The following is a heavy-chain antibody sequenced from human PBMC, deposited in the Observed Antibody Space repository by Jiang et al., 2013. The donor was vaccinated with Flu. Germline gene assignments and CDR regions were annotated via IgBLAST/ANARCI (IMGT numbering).Heavy chain of an antibody. Sequence: PGPSVKVSCKASGYTFSSYYMVWVRQAPGQGLEWMGIINPSGDGTTYAQKFQGRVTMTRDTSTSTVYMELSSLRSEDTAVYHCARDSSRDYYGSGTYDFWGQGTLVTVSS. CDR2: INPSGDGT. CDR1: GYTFSSYY. J-gene: IGHJ4*02. CDR3: ARDSSRDYYGSGTYDF. V-gene: IGHV1-46*01. D-gene: IGHD3-10*01.